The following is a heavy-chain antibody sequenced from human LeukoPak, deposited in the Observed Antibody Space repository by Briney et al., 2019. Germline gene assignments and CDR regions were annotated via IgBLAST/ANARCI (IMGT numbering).Heavy chain of an antibody. J-gene: IGHJ4*02. Sequence: GGSLRHSCAASGFTFSSYWMHWVRQAPGKGLVWVSRINTDGSSTSYADSVKGRFTISRDNAKNTLYLQMNSLRAEDTAVYYCARARYCSSTSCYTPFGYWGQGTLVTVSS. D-gene: IGHD2-2*02. CDR2: INTDGSST. CDR3: ARARYCSSTSCYTPFGY. CDR1: GFTFSSYW. V-gene: IGHV3-74*01.